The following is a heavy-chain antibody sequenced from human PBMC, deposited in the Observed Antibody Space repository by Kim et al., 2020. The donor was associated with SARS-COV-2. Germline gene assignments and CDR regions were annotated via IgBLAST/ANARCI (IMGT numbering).Heavy chain of an antibody. V-gene: IGHV3-21*01. CDR1: GFAFSIFN. D-gene: IGHD3-22*01. Sequence: GGSLRLSCAASGFAFSIFNMNWVRQAPGKGLEWVSSISSSNSYIYYTDSVKGRFTISRDNAKSSLFLQMSSLRAEDTAVYYCARDLASGDDSSGYYYFSSFAYWGQGTLVTVSS. CDR3: ARDLASGDDSSGYYYFSSFAY. CDR2: ISSSNSYI. J-gene: IGHJ4*02.